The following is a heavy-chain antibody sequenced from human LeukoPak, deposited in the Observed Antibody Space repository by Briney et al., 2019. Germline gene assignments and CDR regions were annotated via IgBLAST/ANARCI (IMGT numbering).Heavy chain of an antibody. CDR1: GYTLTELS. V-gene: IGHV1-24*01. J-gene: IGHJ3*02. Sequence: GATEKVSCKVSGYTLTELSMHWVRQAPGKGLEWMGDFDPEDGETIYAQKFQRRVTMTEDTSTDTAYMELSSLRSEDTAVYYCATPPYGGNSADAFDIWGQGTMVTVSA. D-gene: IGHD4-23*01. CDR3: ATPPYGGNSADAFDI. CDR2: FDPEDGET.